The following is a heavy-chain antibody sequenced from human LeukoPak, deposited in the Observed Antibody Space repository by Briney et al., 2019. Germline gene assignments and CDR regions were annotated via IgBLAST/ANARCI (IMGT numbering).Heavy chain of an antibody. V-gene: IGHV3-74*01. CDR3: ARDLNDLLQNYRSTWYPADY. Sequence: GGSLRLSCAASGFTFSTYWMNWFRHAPGKGLVWVSRVNNDGSSTSYADSVKGRFTISRDNPKNTLYLQMHSLRAADTAVYYCARDLNDLLQNYRSTWYPADYWGQGTLVTVSS. CDR1: GFTFSTYW. J-gene: IGHJ4*02. D-gene: IGHD6-13*01. CDR2: VNNDGSST.